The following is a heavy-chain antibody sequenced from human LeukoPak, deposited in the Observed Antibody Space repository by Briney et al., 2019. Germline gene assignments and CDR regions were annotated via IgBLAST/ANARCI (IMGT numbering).Heavy chain of an antibody. Sequence: GGSLRLSCAASGFSIRTNYVGWVRQAPGKGLEWVSVIYDSGNTYYANSVKGRFTISRDNSKNTVYLQMNSLRAEDTAVYFCAREKNDIVLTSYFFDYWGQGTLVTVSS. J-gene: IGHJ4*02. D-gene: IGHD5-12*01. V-gene: IGHV3-53*01. CDR2: IYDSGNT. CDR1: GFSIRTNY. CDR3: AREKNDIVLTSYFFDY.